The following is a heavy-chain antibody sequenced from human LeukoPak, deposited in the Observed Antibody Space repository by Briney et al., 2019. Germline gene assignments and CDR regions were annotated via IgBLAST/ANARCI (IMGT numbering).Heavy chain of an antibody. CDR2: ISYDGSNK. CDR3: ARDGERNYYYGSGSYSPYFDY. D-gene: IGHD3-10*01. Sequence: GGSLRLSCAASGFTFSSYGMHWVRQAPGKGLEWVAVISYDGSNKYYADSVKGRFTISRDNSKNTLYLQMNSLRAEDTAVYYCARDGERNYYYGSGSYSPYFDYWGQGTLVTVSS. J-gene: IGHJ4*02. V-gene: IGHV3-30*03. CDR1: GFTFSSYG.